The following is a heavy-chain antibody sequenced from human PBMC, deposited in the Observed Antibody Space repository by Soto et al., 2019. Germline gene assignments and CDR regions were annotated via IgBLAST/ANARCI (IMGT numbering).Heavy chain of an antibody. CDR3: ARFRALAAGPYYFDH. CDR2: IWYDGSNK. J-gene: IGHJ4*02. CDR1: GFTFSSYG. D-gene: IGHD6-19*01. V-gene: IGHV3-33*01. Sequence: QVQLVESGGGVVQPGRSLRLSCAASGFTFSSYGMHWVRQAPGKGLEWVAVIWYDGSNKYYADSVKGRFTISRDNSKNTLYLQMNSLRVEDTAVYYCARFRALAAGPYYFDHWGQGTLVTVSS.